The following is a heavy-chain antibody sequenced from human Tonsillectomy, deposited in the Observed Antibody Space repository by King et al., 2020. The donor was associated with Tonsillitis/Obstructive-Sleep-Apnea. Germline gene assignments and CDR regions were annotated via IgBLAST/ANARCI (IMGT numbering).Heavy chain of an antibody. Sequence: QLVQSGAEVKKPGASVKVSCKASGYTFRSYDINWVRQAPGQGLEWMGWISPYNGNTNYAQNLQGRVTMTTDTSTSTAYMELRSLRSDDTAVYYCARVVGRGVAGDFDYWGQGTLVTVSS. CDR2: ISPYNGNT. CDR3: ARVVGRGVAGDFDY. D-gene: IGHD6-19*01. V-gene: IGHV1-18*01. J-gene: IGHJ4*02. CDR1: GYTFRSYD.